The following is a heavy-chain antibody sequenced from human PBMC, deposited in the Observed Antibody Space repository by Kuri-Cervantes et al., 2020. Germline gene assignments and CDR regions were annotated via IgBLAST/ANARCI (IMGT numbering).Heavy chain of an antibody. J-gene: IGHJ6*03. CDR3: ATDSNSVGKIYSYYMDV. V-gene: IGHV1-2*02. CDR1: GYTFTGHY. D-gene: IGHD1-7*01. Sequence: ASVKVSCKASGYTFTGHYIHWVRQAPGQGLEWMGWINPNSGGTNYARKFQGRVTMTRDTSITTAYMELSGLRSDDTAVYFCATDSNSVGKIYSYYMDVWGKGTTVTVSS. CDR2: INPNSGGT.